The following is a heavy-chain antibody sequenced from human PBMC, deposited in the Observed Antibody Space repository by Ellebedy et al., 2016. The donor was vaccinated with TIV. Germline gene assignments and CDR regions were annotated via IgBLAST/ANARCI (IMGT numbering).Heavy chain of an antibody. CDR2: INSDGSSK. J-gene: IGHJ6*02. D-gene: IGHD3-22*01. V-gene: IGHV3-74*01. CDR1: GFTFSSHW. Sequence: GESLKISXAASGFTFSSHWMHWVRQAPGKGLECVARINSDGSSKINADSVEGRFTISRDNAKNTIYLQMNSLRAEDTAVYYCARGLSSAPRSTMDVWGQGTTVTVSS. CDR3: ARGLSSAPRSTMDV.